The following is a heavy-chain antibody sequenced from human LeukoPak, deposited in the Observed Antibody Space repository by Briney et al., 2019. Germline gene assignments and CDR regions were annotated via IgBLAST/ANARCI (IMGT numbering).Heavy chain of an antibody. D-gene: IGHD6-19*01. CDR2: IRYDGSNK. CDR1: GFTFSSYG. Sequence: GGSLRLSCAASGFTFSSYGMHWVRQAPGKGLEWVAFIRYDGSNKYCADSAKGRFTISRDNSKNTLYLQMNSLRAEDTAVYYCAKDRAVAGTYWGQGTLVTVSS. V-gene: IGHV3-30*02. CDR3: AKDRAVAGTY. J-gene: IGHJ4*02.